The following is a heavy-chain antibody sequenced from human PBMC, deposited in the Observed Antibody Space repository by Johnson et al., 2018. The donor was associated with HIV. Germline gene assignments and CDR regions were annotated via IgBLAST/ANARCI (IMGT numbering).Heavy chain of an antibody. Sequence: MLLVESGGGLVQPGGSLRLSCAASGFTVSRNYISWVRQAPGKGLEWVSVIYSGGSTHYADSVKGRFTISRDNSKNTVYLQMNSLSADDTAVHYCARGYILTGYSGAFDVWGQGTMVTVSS. CDR2: IYSGGST. D-gene: IGHD3-9*01. CDR1: GFTVSRNY. CDR3: ARGYILTGYSGAFDV. J-gene: IGHJ3*01. V-gene: IGHV3-66*01.